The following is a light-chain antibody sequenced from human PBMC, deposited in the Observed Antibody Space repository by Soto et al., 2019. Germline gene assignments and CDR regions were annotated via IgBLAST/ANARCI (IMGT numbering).Light chain of an antibody. V-gene: IGKV1-6*02. Sequence: AIQMTQSPSSLSASVGDRVTITCRASQAIRNDLGWYQQKPGKAPKLLIYFASTLQSGVPSRFSGSGSGTDFTLTISSLQPEDFATYYCQQYNNWPPMYTFGQGTRLEIK. CDR1: QAIRND. J-gene: IGKJ5*01. CDR2: FAS. CDR3: QQYNNWPPMYT.